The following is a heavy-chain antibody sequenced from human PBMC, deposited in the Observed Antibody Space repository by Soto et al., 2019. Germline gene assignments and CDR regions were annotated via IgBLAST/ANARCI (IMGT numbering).Heavy chain of an antibody. CDR2: ISAYNGNT. V-gene: IGHV1-18*01. CDR3: ARDTTEYCSSTSCYVHWFDP. D-gene: IGHD2-2*01. CDR1: GDTFTSYG. Sequence: ASVKVSCKASGDTFTSYGISWVRQAPGQGLEWMGWISAYNGNTNYAQKLQGRVTMTTDTSTSTAYMELRSLRSDDTAVYYCARDTTEYCSSTSCYVHWFDPWGQGTLVTVSS. J-gene: IGHJ5*02.